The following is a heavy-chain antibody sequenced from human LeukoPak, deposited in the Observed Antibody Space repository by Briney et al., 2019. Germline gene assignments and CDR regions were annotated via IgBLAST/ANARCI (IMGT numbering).Heavy chain of an antibody. CDR1: GYSISSGYY. CDR2: IYHSGST. CDR3: ARRYYDFWSGYYPFDY. Sequence: PSETVSLTCTVSGYSISSGYYWGWLRQPPGKGLEWIGSIYHSGSTYYNPSLKSGVTISVDTSKNQFSLKLSSVTAADTAVYDCARRYYDFWSGYYPFDYWGQGTLVTVSS. D-gene: IGHD3-3*01. V-gene: IGHV4-38-2*02. J-gene: IGHJ4*02.